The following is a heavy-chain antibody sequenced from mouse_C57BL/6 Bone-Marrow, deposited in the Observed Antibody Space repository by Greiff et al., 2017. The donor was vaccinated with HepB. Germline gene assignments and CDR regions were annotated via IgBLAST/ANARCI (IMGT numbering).Heavy chain of an antibody. CDR3: ARRGGLRRFAY. D-gene: IGHD2-4*01. J-gene: IGHJ3*01. Sequence: ESGPGILQSSQTLSLTCSFSGFSLSTSGMGVSWIRQPSGKGLEWLAHIYWDDDKRYNPSLKSRLTISKDTSRNQVFLKITSVDTADTATYYCARRGGLRRFAYWGQGTLVTVSA. CDR1: GFSLSTSGMG. V-gene: IGHV8-12*01. CDR2: IYWDDDK.